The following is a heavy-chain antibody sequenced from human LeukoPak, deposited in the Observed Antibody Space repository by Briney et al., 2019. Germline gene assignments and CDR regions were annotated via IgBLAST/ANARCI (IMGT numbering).Heavy chain of an antibody. CDR1: GYSISSDYY. CDR2: IYHSGST. D-gene: IGHD2-21*02. V-gene: IGHV4-38-2*02. CDR3: ARDLSSSEVVTAPLYYFDY. J-gene: IGHJ4*02. Sequence: SETLSLTCTVSGYSISSDYYWAWIRQPPGKGLEWIGSIYHSGSTYYNPSLKSRVTLSVDTSKKQFSLKLSSVTAADTAVYYCARDLSSSEVVTAPLYYFDYWGQGTLVTVSS.